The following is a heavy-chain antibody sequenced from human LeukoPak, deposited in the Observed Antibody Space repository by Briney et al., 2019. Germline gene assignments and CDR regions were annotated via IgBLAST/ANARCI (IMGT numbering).Heavy chain of an antibody. J-gene: IGHJ5*02. CDR2: INPNSGGT. CDR3: ARDSGTAETNWFDP. D-gene: IGHD1-1*01. V-gene: IGHV1-2*02. Sequence: VXVSCKASGYTFTGYYMHWVRQAPGQGLEWMGWINPNSGGTNYAQKFQGGVTMTRDTSISTAYMELSRLRSDDTAVYYCARDSGTAETNWFDPWGQGTLVTVSS. CDR1: GYTFTGYY.